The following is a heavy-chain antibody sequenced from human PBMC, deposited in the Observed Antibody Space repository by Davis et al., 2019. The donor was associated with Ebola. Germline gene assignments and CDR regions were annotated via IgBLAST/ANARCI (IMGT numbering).Heavy chain of an antibody. D-gene: IGHD2-15*01. Sequence: PGGSLRLSCAASGFTFSSYAMSWVRQAPGKGLEWVSAISGSGGSTYYADSVKGRFTISRDNAKNSLYLQMNSLRAEDTAVYYCARDRSDIVVVVAAHFDYWGQGTLVTVSS. CDR1: GFTFSSYA. V-gene: IGHV3-23*01. CDR2: ISGSGGST. J-gene: IGHJ4*02. CDR3: ARDRSDIVVVVAAHFDY.